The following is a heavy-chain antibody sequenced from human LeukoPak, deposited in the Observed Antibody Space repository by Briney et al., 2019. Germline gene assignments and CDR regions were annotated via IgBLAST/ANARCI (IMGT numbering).Heavy chain of an antibody. CDR2: INPNSGGT. CDR3: ARAVNGPQNYYYYMDV. Sequence: ASVKVSCKASGYTFTGYYMHWVRQAPGQGLEWMGWINPNSGGTNYAQKFQGRVTMTRDTSISTAYMELSRLRSDDTAVYYCARAVNGPQNYYYYMDVWGKGTTVTVSS. V-gene: IGHV1-2*02. CDR1: GYTFTGYY. J-gene: IGHJ6*03. D-gene: IGHD4-17*01.